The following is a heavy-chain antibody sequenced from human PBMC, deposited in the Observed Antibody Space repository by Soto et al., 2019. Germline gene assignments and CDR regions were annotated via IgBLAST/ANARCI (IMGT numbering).Heavy chain of an antibody. V-gene: IGHV1-18*01. D-gene: IGHD3-10*01. CDR2: VSGYTGNT. Sequence: QVQLVQSETEVKKPGASVKVSCKASGYIFTNYDITWVRQAPGQGIEWMGWVSGYTGNTKYAQKFQDRVTMTTDTSTSTVYMELRSLRSDDTAVYYCARFGSAPYYYYGVDVWGQGTTVFVSS. CDR3: ARFGSAPYYYYGVDV. J-gene: IGHJ6*02. CDR1: GYIFTNYD.